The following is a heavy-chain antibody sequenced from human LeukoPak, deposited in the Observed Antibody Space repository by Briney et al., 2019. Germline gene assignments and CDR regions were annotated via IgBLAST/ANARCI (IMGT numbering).Heavy chain of an antibody. D-gene: IGHD1-26*01. V-gene: IGHV3-48*01. CDR3: ARDRGDSLVGADFDS. J-gene: IGHJ4*02. CDR2: INIWGSPT. CDR1: GFTFTRHS. Sequence: GGSLSLSCVASGFTFTRHSMNWVRQAPGKGLEWISFINIWGSPTYYADSMKGRFTISRDNAKNSIFLQMNNLRVEDTAVYYCARDRGDSLVGADFDSWGQGILVTVSS.